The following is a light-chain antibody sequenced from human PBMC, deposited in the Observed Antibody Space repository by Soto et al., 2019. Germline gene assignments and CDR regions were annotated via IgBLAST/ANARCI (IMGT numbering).Light chain of an antibody. J-gene: IGKJ4*01. CDR3: QKYNSAPPLT. Sequence: DIRMTQSPSSLSASVGDTVTITCRASQSISSHLNWYQQKPGKAPNLLMYTASTLQSGVPSRFSGSGSGTDFTLTISSLQPEDVATYYCQKYNSAPPLTFGGGTKVDIK. CDR1: QSISSH. CDR2: TAS. V-gene: IGKV1-27*01.